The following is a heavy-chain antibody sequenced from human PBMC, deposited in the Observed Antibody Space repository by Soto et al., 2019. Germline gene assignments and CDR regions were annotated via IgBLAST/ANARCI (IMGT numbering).Heavy chain of an antibody. CDR3: ARVPGP. CDR1: GGSISSGGYS. V-gene: IGHV4-30-2*01. J-gene: IGHJ5*02. Sequence: QLQLQESGSGLVKPSQTLSLTCAVSGGSISSGGYSWSWIRQPPGKGLEWIGYIYHSGSTYYNPSPXRXLTISVDRSTNQFSLKLSSVTAADTAVYYCARVPGPWGQGTLVTVSS. CDR2: IYHSGST.